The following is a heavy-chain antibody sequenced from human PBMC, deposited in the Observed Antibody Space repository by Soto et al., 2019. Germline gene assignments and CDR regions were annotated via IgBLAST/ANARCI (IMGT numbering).Heavy chain of an antibody. D-gene: IGHD3-3*01. CDR3: ARCGYVFWSGPPYYYYYYMDV. V-gene: IGHV4-31*03. CDR2: IYYSGST. J-gene: IGHJ6*03. Sequence: SETLSLTCTVSGGSISSGGYYWSRIRQHPGKGLEWIGYIYYSGSTYYNPSLKSRVTISVDTSKNQFSLKLSSVTAADTAVYYCARCGYVFWSGPPYYYYYYMDVWGKGTTVTVSS. CDR1: GGSISSGGYY.